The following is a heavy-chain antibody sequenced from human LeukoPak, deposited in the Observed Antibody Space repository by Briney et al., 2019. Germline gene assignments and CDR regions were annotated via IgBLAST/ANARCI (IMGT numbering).Heavy chain of an antibody. CDR1: GRSISSGAYY. J-gene: IGHJ5*02. V-gene: IGHV4-30-4*08. D-gene: IGHD2-2*01. CDR2: IYYSGST. Sequence: SETLSLTCPLSGRSISSGAYYWSWILQPPGKGLEWIGYIYYSGSTYYNPSLKRRVTISVDTSKNQFSLKLSSVTAADTAVYYCARERGRYCSSTSCRDPNWFDPWGQGTLVTVSS. CDR3: ARERGRYCSSTSCRDPNWFDP.